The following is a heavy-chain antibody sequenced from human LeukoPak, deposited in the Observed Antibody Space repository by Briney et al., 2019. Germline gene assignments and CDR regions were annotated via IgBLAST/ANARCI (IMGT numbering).Heavy chain of an antibody. CDR1: GFTVSSNY. CDR2: IYSGDST. J-gene: IGHJ4*02. V-gene: IGHV3-53*01. Sequence: GGSPRLSCAASGFTVSSNYMSWVRQAPGKGLEWVSVIYSGDSTYYADSVKGRFTISRDNSKNTLYLQMNSLRAEDTAVYYCASLVRYSSGWLDYWGQGTLVTVSS. D-gene: IGHD6-19*01. CDR3: ASLVRYSSGWLDY.